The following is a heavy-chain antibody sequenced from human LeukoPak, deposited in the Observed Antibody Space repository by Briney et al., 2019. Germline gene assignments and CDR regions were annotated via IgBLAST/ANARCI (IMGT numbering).Heavy chain of an antibody. V-gene: IGHV4-59*01. CDR3: ARVGSITMVRGVIMSPTYYMDV. CDR2: IYYSGST. CDR1: GGSISSYY. J-gene: IGHJ6*03. D-gene: IGHD3-10*01. Sequence: PSETLSLTCTVSGGSISSYYWSWIRQPPGKGLEWIGYIYYSGSTNYNPSLKSRVTISVDTSKNQFSLKLSSVTAADTAVYYCARVGSITMVRGVIMSPTYYMDVWGKGTTVTVSS.